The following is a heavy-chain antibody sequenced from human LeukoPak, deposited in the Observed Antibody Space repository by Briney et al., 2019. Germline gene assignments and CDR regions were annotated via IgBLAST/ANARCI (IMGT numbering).Heavy chain of an antibody. CDR2: ISGNGGST. V-gene: IGHV3-64*02. Sequence: PGGSLRLSCAASGFTFSSYTIHWVRQAPGKGLEYVSAISGNGGSTYYADSVKGRFTISRDNSKNTLYLQMGSLRAEDMAVYYCAKARDRIYYYDSSGITYDYWGQGTLVTVSS. CDR1: GFTFSSYT. CDR3: AKARDRIYYYDSSGITYDY. J-gene: IGHJ4*02. D-gene: IGHD3-22*01.